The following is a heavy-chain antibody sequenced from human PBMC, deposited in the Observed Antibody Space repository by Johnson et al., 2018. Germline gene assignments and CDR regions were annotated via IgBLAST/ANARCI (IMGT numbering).Heavy chain of an antibody. D-gene: IGHD3-16*01. CDR2: ISSRDTM. CDR3: ARTLISQTPWGPDMDV. J-gene: IGHJ6*03. V-gene: IGHV3-11*04. Sequence: QVQLVESGGGLVKAGGSLRLSCAASGFIFSDYYMSWIRQPPGRGLAWVSYISSRDTMYYADSVKGRFTISRDDAKSSLYLQMDSLRSVDTAVYFCARTLISQTPWGPDMDVWGKGTAVTVSS. CDR1: GFIFSDYY.